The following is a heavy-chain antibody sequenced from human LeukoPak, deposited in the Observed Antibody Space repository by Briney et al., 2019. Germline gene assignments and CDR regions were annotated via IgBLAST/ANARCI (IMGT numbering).Heavy chain of an antibody. CDR3: ARNGYTFGLDY. J-gene: IGHJ4*02. D-gene: IGHD1-1*01. V-gene: IGHV4-31*03. Sequence: SQTLSLTCTVSGGSISRGGYFWSWNRQHPGRGLVCIINIYYSGSTYYNPSLKSRVTISIDTSKNQFFLRLSSVTAADTAVYYCARNGYTFGLDYWGQGTLVTVSS. CDR2: IYYSGST. CDR1: GGSISRGGYF.